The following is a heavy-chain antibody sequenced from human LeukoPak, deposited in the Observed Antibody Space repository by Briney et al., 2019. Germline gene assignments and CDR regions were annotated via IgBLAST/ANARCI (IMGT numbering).Heavy chain of an antibody. D-gene: IGHD5-24*01. J-gene: IGHJ3*02. V-gene: IGHV3-23*01. CDR3: AKKRDAFDI. CDR2: IGGSNGIT. CDR1: RFTFNSYA. Sequence: QPGGSLRLSCAASRFTFNSYAMSWVRQAPGKGLEWVSVIGGSNGITFYVDSVKGRFTISRDNSKNTLYLHMNSLRAEDTAMYYCAKKRDAFDIWGQGTVVAVSS.